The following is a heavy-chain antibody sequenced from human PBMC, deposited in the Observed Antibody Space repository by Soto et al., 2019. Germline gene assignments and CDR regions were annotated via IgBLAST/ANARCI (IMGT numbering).Heavy chain of an antibody. CDR3: TTGTTVAKYYFDF. CDR2: IKSWSDGGTT. V-gene: IGHV3-15*01. CDR1: GFTFHNAW. J-gene: IGHJ4*02. Sequence: EVQLVESGGGLVEPGESLRLSCVASGFTFHNAWMSWVRQALGKGLEWVGRIKSWSDGGTTDYGAPVKGRFTISRDDSQNTLSLQMDSLKSEDTAVYYCTTGTTVAKYYFDFWGQGTLVTVSS. D-gene: IGHD1-1*01.